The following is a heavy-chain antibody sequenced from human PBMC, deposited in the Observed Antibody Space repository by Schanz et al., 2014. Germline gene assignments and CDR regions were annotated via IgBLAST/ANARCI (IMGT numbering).Heavy chain of an antibody. J-gene: IGHJ6*02. D-gene: IGHD3-10*01. CDR3: ARAKRFGDMDV. V-gene: IGHV1-69*02. Sequence: QVQLVQSEAEVKKPGSSVKVSCKASGGTFSSYTISWVRQAPGQGLEWMGRIVPIAGITNYAQRFQGRVTITADKSSDTAYMELSSLRSEDTAVYYCARAKRFGDMDVWGQGTTVTVSS. CDR2: IVPIAGIT. CDR1: GGTFSSYT.